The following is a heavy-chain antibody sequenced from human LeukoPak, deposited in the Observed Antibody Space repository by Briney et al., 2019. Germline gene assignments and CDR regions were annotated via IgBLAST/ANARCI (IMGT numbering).Heavy chain of an antibody. CDR2: IYYSGGT. D-gene: IGHD2-15*01. CDR3: ARYCSGGSRFYFDY. CDR1: GGSISSGDYY. V-gene: IGHV4-30-4*01. J-gene: IGHJ4*02. Sequence: SETLSLTCTVSGGSISSGDYYWSWIRQPPGKGLEWIGYIYYSGGTYYNPSLKSRVTMSVDTSKNQFSLKLSSVTAADTAVYYCARYCSGGSRFYFDYWGQGTLVTVSS.